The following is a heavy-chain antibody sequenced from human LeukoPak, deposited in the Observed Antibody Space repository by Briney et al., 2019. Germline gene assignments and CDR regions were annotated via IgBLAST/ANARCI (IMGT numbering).Heavy chain of an antibody. D-gene: IGHD6-19*01. V-gene: IGHV4-59*01. CDR3: ARDSPYSSGWGEGRCFDL. CDR1: GGSISSYY. J-gene: IGHJ2*01. Sequence: SETLSLTCTVSGGSISSYYWSWIRQPPGKGLEWIGYIYYSGSTNYNPSLKSRVTISVDTSKNQFSLKLSSVTAADTAVYYCARDSPYSSGWGEGRCFDLWGRGTLVTVSS. CDR2: IYYSGST.